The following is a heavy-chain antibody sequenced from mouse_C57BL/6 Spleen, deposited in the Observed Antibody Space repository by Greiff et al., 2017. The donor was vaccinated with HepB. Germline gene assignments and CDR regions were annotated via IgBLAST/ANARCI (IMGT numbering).Heavy chain of an antibody. CDR3: ARKREMDYYGSSYFDY. J-gene: IGHJ2*01. D-gene: IGHD1-1*01. CDR2: IYPRDGST. Sequence: VQLQQSDAELVKPGASVKISCKVSGYTFTDHTIHWMKQRPEQGLEWIGYIYPRDGSTKYNEKFKGKATLTADKSYSTAYMQLNSLTSEDSAVYFCARKREMDYYGSSYFDYWGQSTTLTVSS. CDR1: GYTFTDHT. V-gene: IGHV1-78*01.